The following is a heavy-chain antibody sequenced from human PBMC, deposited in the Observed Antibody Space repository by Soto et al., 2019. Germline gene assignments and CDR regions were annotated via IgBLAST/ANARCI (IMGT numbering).Heavy chain of an antibody. CDR2: INDSSSYI. Sequence: GGSLRLSCVASGFTFNSYGMNWVRQAPGKGLEWVSSINDSSSYINYAETVKSRITISRDNAERYLYLQMNILRAEDTAVYYCASHTFHDSWGQGTLVTVSS. J-gene: IGHJ4*02. CDR1: GFTFNSYG. CDR3: ASHTFHDS. V-gene: IGHV3-21*01.